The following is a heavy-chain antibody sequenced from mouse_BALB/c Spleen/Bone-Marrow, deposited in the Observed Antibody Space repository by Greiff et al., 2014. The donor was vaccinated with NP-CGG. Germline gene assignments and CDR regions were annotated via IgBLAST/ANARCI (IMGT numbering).Heavy chain of an antibody. CDR2: IYPYNGGT. D-gene: IGHD2-3*01. CDR3: AGGAAYGYYLGFAY. Sequence: EVQGVESGPELVKPGASVKISCKASGYTFTDYNMHWVKQSHGKSLEWIGNIYPYNGGTVYKQKFKSKATLTVDNSSSTASMELRSLTSEDSAVYYCAGGAAYGYYLGFAYWGQGTLVTVSA. J-gene: IGHJ3*01. CDR1: GYTFTDYN. V-gene: IGHV1S29*02.